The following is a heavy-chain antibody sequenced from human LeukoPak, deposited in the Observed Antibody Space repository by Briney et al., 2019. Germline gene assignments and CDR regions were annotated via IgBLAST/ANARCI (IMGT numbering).Heavy chain of an antibody. D-gene: IGHD6-19*01. V-gene: IGHV3-23*01. J-gene: IGHJ6*02. CDR2: TSGSGDNT. Sequence: GGSLRLSCAASGFTFSTYAMSWVRQAPGKGLERVSLTSGSGDNTFHADSVKGRFTISRDNSKNTLYLQMNSLRAEDTAVYYCARERVELAVAGTDHPYYYYGMDVWGQGTTVTVSS. CDR1: GFTFSTYA. CDR3: ARERVELAVAGTDHPYYYYGMDV.